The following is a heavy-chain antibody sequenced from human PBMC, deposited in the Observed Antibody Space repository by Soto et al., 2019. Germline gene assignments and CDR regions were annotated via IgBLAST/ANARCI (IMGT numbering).Heavy chain of an antibody. CDR3: ARESYYYDSSGYYLIDY. CDR2: ISSSSSTI. Sequence: PGGSLRLSCAASGFTFSSYSMNWVRQAPGKGLEWVSYISSSSSTIYYADSVKGRFTISRDNAKNSLYLQMNSLRDEDTAVYYCARESYYYDSSGYYLIDYWGQGTLVTVSS. D-gene: IGHD3-22*01. V-gene: IGHV3-48*02. J-gene: IGHJ4*02. CDR1: GFTFSSYS.